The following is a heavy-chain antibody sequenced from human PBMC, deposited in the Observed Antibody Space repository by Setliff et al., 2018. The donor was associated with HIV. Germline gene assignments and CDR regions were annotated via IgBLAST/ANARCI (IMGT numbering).Heavy chain of an antibody. V-gene: IGHV4-39*01. J-gene: IGHJ6*03. CDR3: ARAYYDFWSGKKRDDYYYYYMDV. D-gene: IGHD3-3*01. Sequence: KLSETLSLTCTVSGDSINSTSYYWGWIRQPPGKGLEWIGNIYYSGSAYYSPSLKSRVTMSVDTSKNQFSLKLSSVTAADTSVYYCARAYYDFWSGKKRDDYYYYYMDVWGKGTTVTVSS. CDR2: IYYSGSA. CDR1: GDSINSTSYY.